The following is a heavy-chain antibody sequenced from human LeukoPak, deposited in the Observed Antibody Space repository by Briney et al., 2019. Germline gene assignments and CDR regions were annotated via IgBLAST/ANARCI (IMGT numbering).Heavy chain of an antibody. CDR3: ARASVPYYGSGFDY. CDR2: IYYSGST. Sequence: TPSETLSLTCTVSGGSISSYYWSWIRQPPGKGLEWIGYIYYSGSTNYNPSLKSRVTISVDTSKNQFSLKLGSVTAADTAMYYCARASVPYYGSGFDYWGQGTLVTVSS. J-gene: IGHJ4*02. CDR1: GGSISSYY. V-gene: IGHV4-59*01. D-gene: IGHD3-10*01.